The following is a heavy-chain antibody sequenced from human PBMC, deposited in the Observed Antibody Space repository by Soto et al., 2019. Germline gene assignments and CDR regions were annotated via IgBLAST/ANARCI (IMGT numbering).Heavy chain of an antibody. V-gene: IGHV3-7*01. CDR1: GFTFSSYW. D-gene: IGHD3-10*01. Sequence: PGGSLRLSCAASGFTFSSYWMSWVRQAPGKGLEWVANIKQDGSEKYYVDSVKGRFTISRDNAKNSLYLQMNSLRAEDTAVYYCVREAREGRYYGMDVWGQGTTVTVSS. CDR3: VREAREGRYYGMDV. J-gene: IGHJ6*02. CDR2: IKQDGSEK.